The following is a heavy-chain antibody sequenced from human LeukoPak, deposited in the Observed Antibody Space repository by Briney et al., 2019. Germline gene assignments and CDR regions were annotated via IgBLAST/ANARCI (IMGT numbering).Heavy chain of an antibody. D-gene: IGHD3-10*01. J-gene: IGHJ4*02. Sequence: GESVKISCKASGNNYWIAWVRRMPGKGLEWLGIIYFGDSDTRYSPSFQGRLTISVDKSISTAYLQLSSLKASDTAIYFCGRHSYGLDYWGQGTLVTVSS. CDR2: IYFGDSDT. CDR3: GRHSYGLDY. CDR1: GNNYW. V-gene: IGHV5-51*01.